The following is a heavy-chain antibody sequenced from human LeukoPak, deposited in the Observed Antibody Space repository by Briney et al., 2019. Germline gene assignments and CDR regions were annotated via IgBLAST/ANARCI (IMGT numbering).Heavy chain of an antibody. D-gene: IGHD3-22*01. CDR3: ARDDYYDSSGFDP. Sequence: ASVKVSCKASGYTFTGYYMHWVRQAPGQGLEWMGWINPNSGGTNYAQKFQGRVTMTRDTSISTAHMELSRLRPDDTAVYYCARDDYYDSSGFDPWGQGTLVTVSS. J-gene: IGHJ5*02. CDR2: INPNSGGT. V-gene: IGHV1-2*02. CDR1: GYTFTGYY.